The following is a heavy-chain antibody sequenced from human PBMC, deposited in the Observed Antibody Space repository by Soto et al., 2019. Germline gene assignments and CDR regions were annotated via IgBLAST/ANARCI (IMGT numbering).Heavy chain of an antibody. CDR2: IYYSGST. V-gene: IGHV4-59*11. CDR3: ARVGGLAARTFDY. Sequence: SETLSLTCTVSGGSISDLYWSWIRQPPGKGLEWIGYIYYSGSTNYNPSLKSRVTISVDTSKNQFSLNLRSMSPADTAVYYCARVGGLAARTFDYWGPGTLVTVSS. CDR1: GGSISDLY. J-gene: IGHJ4*02. D-gene: IGHD6-6*01.